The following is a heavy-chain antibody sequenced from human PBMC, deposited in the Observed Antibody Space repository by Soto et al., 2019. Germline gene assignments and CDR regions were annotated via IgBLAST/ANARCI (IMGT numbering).Heavy chain of an antibody. Sequence: QVQLVQSGAEVKKPGASVKVSCKASGYTFTGYYMHWVRQAPGQGLEWMGWINPNSGGTNYAQKFQGWVTMTRDTSISTAYMELSRLRSDDTAVYYCARGERGYCSSTRCYDFDYWGQGTLVAVSS. CDR1: GYTFTGYY. V-gene: IGHV1-2*04. CDR2: INPNSGGT. D-gene: IGHD2-2*01. CDR3: ARGERGYCSSTRCYDFDY. J-gene: IGHJ4*02.